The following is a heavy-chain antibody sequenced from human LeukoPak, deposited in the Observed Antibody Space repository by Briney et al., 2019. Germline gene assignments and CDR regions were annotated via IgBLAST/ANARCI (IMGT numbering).Heavy chain of an antibody. CDR2: ISSSSSTI. CDR3: ARDNGWSRYYFDY. D-gene: IGHD3-3*01. V-gene: IGHV3-48*04. CDR1: GFTFSSYS. Sequence: PGGSLRLSCAASGFTFSSYSMNWVRQAPGKGLEWVSYISSSSSTIHYADSVKGRFTISRDNAKNSLYLQMNSLRAEDTAVYYCARDNGWSRYYFDYWGQGTLVTVSS. J-gene: IGHJ4*02.